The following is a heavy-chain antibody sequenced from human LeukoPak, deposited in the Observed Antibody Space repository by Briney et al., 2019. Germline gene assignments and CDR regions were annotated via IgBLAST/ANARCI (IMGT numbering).Heavy chain of an antibody. J-gene: IGHJ4*02. CDR2: IKQDGSEK. V-gene: IGHV3-7*01. CDR3: ARDWGYGSGSYYRPLDY. Sequence: PGGSLRLSCAASGFTFSDYYMSWVRQAPGKGLEWVANIKQDGSEKYYVDSVKGRFTISRDNAKNSLYLQMNSLRAEDTAVYYCARDWGYGSGSYYRPLDYWGQGTLVTVSS. CDR1: GFTFSDYY. D-gene: IGHD3-10*01.